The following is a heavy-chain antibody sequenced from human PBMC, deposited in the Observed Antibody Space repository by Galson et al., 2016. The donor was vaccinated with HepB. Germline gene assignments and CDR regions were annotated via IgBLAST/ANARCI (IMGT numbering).Heavy chain of an antibody. Sequence: SETLSLTCTVSGGSVSSGSYYWSWIRQPPGKGLEWIGYIYYSGSTKYNPSLKSRVTISVDTSKNQFSLKLSSVTAADTAVYYCARDHIRHYDAFDIWGQGTMVSVSS. CDR1: GGSVSSGSYY. D-gene: IGHD3-10*01. CDR3: ARDHIRHYDAFDI. CDR2: IYYSGST. J-gene: IGHJ3*02. V-gene: IGHV4-61*01.